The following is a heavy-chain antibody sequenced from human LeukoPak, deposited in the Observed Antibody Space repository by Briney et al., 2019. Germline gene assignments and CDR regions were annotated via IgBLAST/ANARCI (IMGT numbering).Heavy chain of an antibody. CDR2: INPNSGGT. CDR3: ARDRTSYYYDSSSLFDP. CDR1: GYTFTGYY. V-gene: IGHV1-2*06. D-gene: IGHD3-22*01. Sequence: ASVKVSCKASGYTFTGYYMHWVRQAPGQGLEWMGRINPNSGGTNYAQKFQGRVTMTRDTSISTACMELSRLRSDDTAVYYCARDRTSYYYDSSSLFDPWGQGTLVTVSS. J-gene: IGHJ5*02.